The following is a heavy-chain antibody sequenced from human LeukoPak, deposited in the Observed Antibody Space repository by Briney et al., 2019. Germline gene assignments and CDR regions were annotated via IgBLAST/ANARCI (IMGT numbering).Heavy chain of an antibody. V-gene: IGHV4-59*01. D-gene: IGHD1-26*01. Sequence: SETLSLTCTVSGVSISSYYWSWIRQPPGKGPEWIGYIYYSGSTNYNPSLKSRVTISVDTSKNQFSLRLRSVTAADTAVYYCARGGGSYYLDWGQGTLVTVSS. J-gene: IGHJ4*02. CDR3: ARGGGSYYLD. CDR1: GVSISSYY. CDR2: IYYSGST.